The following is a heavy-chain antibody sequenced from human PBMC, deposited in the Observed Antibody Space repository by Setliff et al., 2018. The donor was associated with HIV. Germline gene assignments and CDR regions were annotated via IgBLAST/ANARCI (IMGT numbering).Heavy chain of an antibody. CDR3: ARLYDTTIGFQH. V-gene: IGHV1-2*02. CDR2: INPNSGGT. D-gene: IGHD3-22*01. CDR1: GYTFTGYY. J-gene: IGHJ1*01. Sequence: ASVKVSCKASGYTFTGYYMHWVRQAPGQGLEWMGWINPNSGGTNYAQKFQGRVTMTRDTSISTAYMELSRLRSDDTAVYYCARLYDTTIGFQHWGQGTLVTVSS.